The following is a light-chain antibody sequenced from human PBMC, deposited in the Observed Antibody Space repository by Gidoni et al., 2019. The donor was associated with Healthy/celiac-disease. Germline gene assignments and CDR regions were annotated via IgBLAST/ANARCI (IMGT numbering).Light chain of an antibody. V-gene: IGKV1-39*01. CDR1: QSISSY. CDR3: QQSYSTHMCS. J-gene: IGKJ2*04. Sequence: DIQMTQSPSSLSASVGDRVTITCRASQSISSYLNWYQQKPRFSGSGSGTDFTLTISSLQPEDFATYYCQQSYSTHMCSFGQGTKLEIK.